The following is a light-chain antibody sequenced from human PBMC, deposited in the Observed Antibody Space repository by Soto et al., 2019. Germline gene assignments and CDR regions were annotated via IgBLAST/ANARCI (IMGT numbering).Light chain of an antibody. Sequence: DIQMTQSPSTLSASVGDTVTITCRASQSISSWLAWYQQKPGKAPNLLIYRASSLQSGVTSRFSGSGSGTEFTLTISSLQPDDFAAYYCQQYNSYSLTFGGGTKVEIK. CDR3: QQYNSYSLT. CDR1: QSISSW. CDR2: RAS. J-gene: IGKJ4*01. V-gene: IGKV1-5*03.